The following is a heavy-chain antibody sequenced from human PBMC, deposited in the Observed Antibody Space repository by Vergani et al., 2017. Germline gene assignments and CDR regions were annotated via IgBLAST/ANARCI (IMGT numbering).Heavy chain of an antibody. Sequence: QVQLQESGPGLVKPSETLSLTCTVSGGSISSYYWSWIRQPPGKGLEWIGYIYYSGSTNYNPSLKSRVTISVDTSKNQFSLKLSSVTAADTAVYYCASLGDGYNFDYWYFDIWGRGTLVTVSS. J-gene: IGHJ2*01. D-gene: IGHD5-24*01. CDR3: ASLGDGYNFDYWYFDI. CDR1: GGSISSYY. CDR2: IYYSGST. V-gene: IGHV4-59*01.